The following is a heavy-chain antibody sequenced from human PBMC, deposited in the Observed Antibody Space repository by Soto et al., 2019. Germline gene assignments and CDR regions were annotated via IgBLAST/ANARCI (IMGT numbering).Heavy chain of an antibody. CDR3: ARVREGVYFDY. CDR1: GGSVSSGSYY. V-gene: IGHV4-61*01. CDR2: LYYSGST. J-gene: IGHJ4*02. Sequence: QVQLQESGPGLVKPSETLSLTCTVSGGSVSSGSYYWSWIRQPPGKGLEWIGYLYYSGSTNYNPSITSRVTISVDTSKNQFSLKLSSVTAADTAVYYCARVREGVYFDYWGQGTLVTVSS.